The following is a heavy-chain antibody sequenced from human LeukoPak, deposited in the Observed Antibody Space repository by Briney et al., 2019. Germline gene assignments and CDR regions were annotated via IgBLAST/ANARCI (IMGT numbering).Heavy chain of an antibody. CDR2: MYYSGST. D-gene: IGHD4-11*01. J-gene: IGHJ4*02. CDR1: GGSIRSYY. Sequence: SETLSLICTVSGGSIRSYYWSWIRQPPGEGLEWIGYMYYSGSTNYNPSLKSRVTISVDTSKNQFSLKLSSVTAADTAVYYCASPRDYRTYYFDYWGQGTLVTVSS. CDR3: ASPRDYRTYYFDY. V-gene: IGHV4-59*01.